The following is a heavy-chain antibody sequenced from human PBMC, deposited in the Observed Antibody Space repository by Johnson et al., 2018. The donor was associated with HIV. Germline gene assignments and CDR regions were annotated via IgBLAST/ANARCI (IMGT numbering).Heavy chain of an antibody. V-gene: IGHV3-30*18. J-gene: IGHJ3*02. CDR3: AKEQLLRAFDI. Sequence: QVQLVESGGGLVQPGGSLRLSCAASGFTFSSYWMHWVRQAPGKGLEWVAVISYDGSNKYYADSVKGRFTISRDNSKNTLYLQMNSLRAEDTAVYYCAKEQLLRAFDIWGQGTMVTVSS. D-gene: IGHD2-15*01. CDR1: GFTFSSYW. CDR2: ISYDGSNK.